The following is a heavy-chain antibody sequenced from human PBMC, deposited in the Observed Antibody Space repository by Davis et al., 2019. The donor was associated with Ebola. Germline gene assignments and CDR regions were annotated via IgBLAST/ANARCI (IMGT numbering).Heavy chain of an antibody. CDR3: ARGPEYYYDSSGYFHILDY. D-gene: IGHD3-22*01. V-gene: IGHV4-59*01. CDR1: GGSISSYY. CDR2: LYDSGTT. Sequence: PSETLSLTCTVSGGSISSYYWSWIRQPPGKGLEWIGYLYDSGTTHYSPSLKSRLIISGDSSKNQFSLKLSSVTAADTAVYYCARGPEYYYDSSGYFHILDYWGPGTLVTVSS. J-gene: IGHJ4*02.